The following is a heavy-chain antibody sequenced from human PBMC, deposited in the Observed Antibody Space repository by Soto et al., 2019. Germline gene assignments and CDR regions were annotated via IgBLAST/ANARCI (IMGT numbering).Heavy chain of an antibody. CDR2: IIPILGIA. J-gene: IGHJ4*02. V-gene: IGHV1-69*04. CDR3: ARDYYGSGSYYDY. CDR1: GGTFSSYT. Sequence: SVKVSCKASGGTFSSYTISWVRQAPGQGLEWMGRIIPILGIANYAQKFQGRVTITADKSTSTAYMELSSLRSEDTAVYYCARDYYGSGSYYDYWGQGTLVTVSS. D-gene: IGHD3-10*01.